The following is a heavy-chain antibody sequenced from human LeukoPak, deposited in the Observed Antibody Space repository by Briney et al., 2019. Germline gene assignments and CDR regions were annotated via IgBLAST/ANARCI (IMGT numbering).Heavy chain of an antibody. D-gene: IGHD5-18*01. CDR1: GGSSSSYY. CDR2: IYYSGST. J-gene: IGHJ4*02. CDR3: ARYSYGRIDY. V-gene: IGHV4-59*01. Sequence: PSETLSLTCTVSGGSSSSYYWTWIRQPPGKGLEWIGYIYYSGSTNYNPSLKSRVTISVDTSKNQFSLKLSSVTAADTAVYYCARYSYGRIDYWGQGTLVTVSS.